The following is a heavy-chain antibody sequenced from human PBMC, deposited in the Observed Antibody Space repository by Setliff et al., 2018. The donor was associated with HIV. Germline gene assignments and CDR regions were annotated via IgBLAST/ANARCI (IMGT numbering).Heavy chain of an antibody. CDR2: IFASGET. CDR3: ARSPRIGVAGEFEY. J-gene: IGHJ4*02. CDR1: GASMSHSNYY. D-gene: IGHD6-19*01. Sequence: SETLSLTCSVSGASMSHSNYYWDWFRQPPGKGLEWIGFIFASGETKYNPSLQSRVTISIDTSKNQFSLRLTSVTAADTAVYYCARSPRIGVAGEFEYWGQGTLVTV. V-gene: IGHV4-61*05.